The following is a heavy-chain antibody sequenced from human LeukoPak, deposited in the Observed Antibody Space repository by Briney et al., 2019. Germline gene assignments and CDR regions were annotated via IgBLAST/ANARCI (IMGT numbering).Heavy chain of an antibody. CDR1: GGSINSYY. CDR3: ARAGLNDYGASYYFDY. V-gene: IGHV4-59*08. D-gene: IGHD4-17*01. Sequence: PSETLSLTCSVSGGSINSYYWSWIRQPPGKGLEWIGYIYYTGNTNYNPSLKSRVTISVDTSKNRFSLRLTSLTAADTAVYYCARAGLNDYGASYYFDYWGQGTLVTVSS. CDR2: IYYTGNT. J-gene: IGHJ4*02.